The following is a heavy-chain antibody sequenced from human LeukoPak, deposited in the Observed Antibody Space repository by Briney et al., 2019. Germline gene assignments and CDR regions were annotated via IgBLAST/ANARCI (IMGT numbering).Heavy chain of an antibody. D-gene: IGHD5-24*01. CDR1: GFTFGDYS. J-gene: IGHJ4*02. Sequence: GGSLRLSCAASGFTFGDYSMSWVRQAPGKGLEWVSSFTDDSPPTYYADSVRGRFTISRDNSKNTLYLQMNNLRAEDTAVYYCAKKRDGTPYNENFDQWGQGTLVTVSS. CDR3: AKKRDGTPYNENFDQ. V-gene: IGHV3-23*01. CDR2: FTDDSPPT.